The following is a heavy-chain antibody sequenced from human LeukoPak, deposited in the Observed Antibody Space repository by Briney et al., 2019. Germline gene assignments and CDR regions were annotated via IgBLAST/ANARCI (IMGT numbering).Heavy chain of an antibody. D-gene: IGHD2-15*01. CDR1: GFTFSDCY. CDR3: ARAYCSGGSCYRFFDY. CDR2: ISSSSSYT. V-gene: IGHV3-11*06. J-gene: IGHJ4*02. Sequence: GGSLRLSCAASGFTFSDCYMSWIRQAPGKGLEWVSYISSSSSYTNYADSVKGRFTISRDNAKNSLYLQMNSLRAEDTAVYYCARAYCSGGSCYRFFDYWGQGTLVTVSS.